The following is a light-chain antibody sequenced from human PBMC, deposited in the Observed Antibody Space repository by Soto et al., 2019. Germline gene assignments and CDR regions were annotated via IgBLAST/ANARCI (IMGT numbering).Light chain of an antibody. CDR1: QSVGTD. J-gene: IGKJ3*01. CDR2: GAS. Sequence: EIVMTQSPATLSVSPGERATLSCRASQSVGTDLACYQQKPGQAPRRLIYGASTRATGIPARFSGSGSGTEFTLTINRLQSQDLAVYYCHQYNDWPRFTFGPGTKVEIK. V-gene: IGKV3-15*01. CDR3: HQYNDWPRFT.